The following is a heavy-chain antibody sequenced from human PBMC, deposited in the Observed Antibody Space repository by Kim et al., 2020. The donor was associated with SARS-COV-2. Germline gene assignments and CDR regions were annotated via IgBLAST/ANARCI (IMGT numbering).Heavy chain of an antibody. CDR3: ATSIVVVPAAMMPTNYYYYSGMDD. D-gene: IGHD2-2*01. Sequence: ASVKVSCKVSGYTLTELSMHWVRQAPGKGLEWMGGFDPEDGETIYAQKFQGRVTMTEDTPTDTAYMELSSLRSEDTAVYYCATSIVVVPAAMMPTNYYYYSGMDDGGQGPPGTVTS. J-gene: IGHJ6*02. CDR2: FDPEDGET. CDR1: GYTLTELS. V-gene: IGHV1-24*01.